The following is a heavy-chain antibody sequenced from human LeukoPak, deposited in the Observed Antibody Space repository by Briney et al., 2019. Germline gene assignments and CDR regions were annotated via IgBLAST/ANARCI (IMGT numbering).Heavy chain of an antibody. CDR2: IYSGGST. J-gene: IGHJ3*02. V-gene: IGHV3-66*02. D-gene: IGHD3-10*01. CDR1: GFTVSSNY. CDR3: AREGSGSHDAFDI. Sequence: GGSLRLSCAASGFTVSSNYMSWVRQAPGKGLEWVSVIYSGGSTYYADSVKGRFTISRDNSKNTLYLQMNSLRAEDTAVYYCAREGSGSHDAFDIWGQGTMVTVSS.